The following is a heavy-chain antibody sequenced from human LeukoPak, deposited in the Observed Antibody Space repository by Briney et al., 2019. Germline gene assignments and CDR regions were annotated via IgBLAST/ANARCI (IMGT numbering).Heavy chain of an antibody. Sequence: GTSVKVSCKASGFTFSNSAMQWVRQARGQRLEWIGWIVVGSGNTSYARKFQERVTITRDMSTSTAYMELSSLRSEDTAVYYCAADVIYESDWGQGTLVTVSS. CDR2: IVVGSGNT. D-gene: IGHD2/OR15-2a*01. V-gene: IGHV1-58*02. CDR3: AADVIYESD. J-gene: IGHJ4*02. CDR1: GFTFSNSA.